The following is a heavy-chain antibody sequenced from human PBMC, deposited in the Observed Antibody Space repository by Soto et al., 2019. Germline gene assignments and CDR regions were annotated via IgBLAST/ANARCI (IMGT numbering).Heavy chain of an antibody. Sequence: QVQLVQSGGEVKKPGASVKLSCTASGYTFTSYGISWVRQAPGQGLEWMGWISAYNGKTNYAQNVQGRVTMNTDTSTRTAYMDPRSLRSEDTAVYYCARGGDVKYYHGMDVWSQGTTGTVSS. CDR1: GYTFTSYG. J-gene: IGHJ6*02. D-gene: IGHD5-12*01. V-gene: IGHV1-18*01. CDR2: ISAYNGKT. CDR3: ARGGDVKYYHGMDV.